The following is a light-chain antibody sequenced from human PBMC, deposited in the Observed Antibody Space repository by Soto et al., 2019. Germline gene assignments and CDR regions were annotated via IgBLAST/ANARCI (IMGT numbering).Light chain of an antibody. CDR3: QQYNNWPLT. J-gene: IGKJ4*01. CDR2: GAS. V-gene: IGKV3D-15*01. Sequence: EIVMTQSPATLSVSPGERATLSCRASQSVSSNLAWYQQKPGQAPRLLIYGASTMATGIPARFSGSVSGTEFTLTISSLQSEDFAVYYCQQYNNWPLTFGGGTKVEIK. CDR1: QSVSSN.